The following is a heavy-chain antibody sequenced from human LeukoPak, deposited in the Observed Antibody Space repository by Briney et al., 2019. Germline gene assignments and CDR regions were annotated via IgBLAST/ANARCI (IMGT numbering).Heavy chain of an antibody. Sequence: GGSLRLSCAASGFTVSSNYMSWVRQAPGKGLEWVSVLYSGGSTYSADSVKGRFTISRDNAKNSVYLQMSSLRAEDTAVYYCAREGDAFDIWGQGTMVTVSS. V-gene: IGHV3-66*01. CDR2: LYSGGST. CDR1: GFTVSSNY. J-gene: IGHJ3*02. CDR3: AREGDAFDI.